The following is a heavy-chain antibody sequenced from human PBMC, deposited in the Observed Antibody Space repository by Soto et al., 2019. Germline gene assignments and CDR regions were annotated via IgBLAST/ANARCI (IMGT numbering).Heavy chain of an antibody. V-gene: IGHV3-30-3*01. CDR1: GFTFSSYA. D-gene: IGHD3-10*01. J-gene: IGHJ6*02. CDR3: ARDLRGGDEVYYYYGMDV. Sequence: PGGSLRLSCAASGFTFSSYAMHWVRQAPGKGLEWVAVISYDGSNKYYADSVKGRFTISRDNSKNTLYLQMNSLRAEDTAVYYCARDLRGGDEVYYYYGMDVWGQRTTVTVSS. CDR2: ISYDGSNK.